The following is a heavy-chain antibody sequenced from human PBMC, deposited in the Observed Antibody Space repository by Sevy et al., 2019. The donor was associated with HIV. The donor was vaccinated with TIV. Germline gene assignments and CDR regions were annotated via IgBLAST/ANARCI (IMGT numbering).Heavy chain of an antibody. CDR3: VAAAYDSSGYYYYAFDI. CDR2: IYYSGST. J-gene: IGHJ3*02. Sequence: SETLSLTCTVSGGSISSSSYYWGWIRQPPGKGLEWIGSIYYSGSTYYNPSLKSRGTISVDTSKNQFSLKLSSVTAADTAVYYCVAAAYDSSGYYYYAFDIWGQGTMVIVS. CDR1: GGSISSSSYY. V-gene: IGHV4-39*01. D-gene: IGHD3-22*01.